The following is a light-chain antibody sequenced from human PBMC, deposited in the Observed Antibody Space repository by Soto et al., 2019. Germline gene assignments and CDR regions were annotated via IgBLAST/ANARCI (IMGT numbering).Light chain of an antibody. CDR3: KQYNDWPLT. CDR1: QSVSSN. Sequence: EIVMTQSPATLSVSPGERATLSCRASQSVSSNLAWYQQKPGQAHSLLIYDISARATGIPTRFSGSGSGTEFTLTIRSLQSEDFAVDYCKQYNDWPLTVGGGTKVDIK. J-gene: IGKJ4*01. V-gene: IGKV3D-15*01. CDR2: DIS.